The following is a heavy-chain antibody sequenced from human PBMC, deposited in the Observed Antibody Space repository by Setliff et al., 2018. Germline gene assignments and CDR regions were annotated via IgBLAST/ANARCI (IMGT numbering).Heavy chain of an antibody. V-gene: IGHV1-24*01. Sequence: ASVKVSCKVSGYTLTELSMHWVRQAPGKGLEWMGGFDPEDSETIYAQKFQGRVTMTEDTSTDTAYIELSSLRSEDTAVYYWATESLLRYFDLVGNPYAFDIWGQGRMVTVSS. J-gene: IGHJ3*02. D-gene: IGHD3-9*01. CDR3: ATESLLRYFDLVGNPYAFDI. CDR1: GYTLTELS. CDR2: FDPEDSET.